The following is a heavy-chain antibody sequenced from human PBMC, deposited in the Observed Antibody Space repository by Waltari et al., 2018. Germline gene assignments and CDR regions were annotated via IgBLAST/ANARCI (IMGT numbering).Heavy chain of an antibody. V-gene: IGHV4-59*11. J-gene: IGHJ4*02. D-gene: IGHD3-10*01. CDR3: ARDHYYGSGSYYGFDY. CDR2: IDDSGST. Sequence: QVQLQESGPGLVKPSETLSLTCNVPGCSFSSPHWSWIRQPPGKGLEWIGYIDDSGSTSYNPSRRSRVTISVDTSARQFSLKLSSATAADTAVYYCARDHYYGSGSYYGFDYWGQGKLVTVSS. CDR1: GCSFSSPH.